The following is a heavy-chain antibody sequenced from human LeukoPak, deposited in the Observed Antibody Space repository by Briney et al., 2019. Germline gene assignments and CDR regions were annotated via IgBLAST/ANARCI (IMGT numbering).Heavy chain of an antibody. Sequence: ASVKVSCKASGYTFTSYGISWVRQAPGQGREWMGWISAYNGNTNYAQKLQGRVTMTTDTSTSTAYMELRSLRSDDTAVYYCARVEVVVVTAILIHAFDIWGQGTMVTVSS. D-gene: IGHD2-21*02. J-gene: IGHJ3*02. V-gene: IGHV1-18*01. CDR2: ISAYNGNT. CDR3: ARVEVVVVTAILIHAFDI. CDR1: GYTFTSYG.